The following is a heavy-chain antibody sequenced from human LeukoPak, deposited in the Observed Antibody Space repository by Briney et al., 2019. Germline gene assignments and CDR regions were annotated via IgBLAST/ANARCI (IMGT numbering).Heavy chain of an antibody. J-gene: IGHJ4*02. CDR2: ISYDGSNK. V-gene: IGHV3-30-3*01. CDR1: GFTFSSYA. Sequence: PGRSLRLSCAASGFTFSSYAMHWVRQAPGKGLEWVAVISYDGSNKYYADSVKGRSTISRDNSKNTLYLQMNSLRAEDTAVYYCASCSGYSRDSDYWGQGTLVTVSS. D-gene: IGHD3-10*02. CDR3: ASCSGYSRDSDY.